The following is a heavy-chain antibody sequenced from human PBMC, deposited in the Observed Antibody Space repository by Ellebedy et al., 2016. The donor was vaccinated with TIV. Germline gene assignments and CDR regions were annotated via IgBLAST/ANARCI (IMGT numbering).Heavy chain of an antibody. D-gene: IGHD3-10*01. V-gene: IGHV1-69*13. CDR2: IIPLSGTT. CDR1: GGTFTTHA. CDR3: ARFGNDIVLGPGGGSVHGFDI. J-gene: IGHJ3*02. Sequence: ASVKVSCXTSGGTFTTHAISWVRQAPGQGLEWLGGIIPLSGTTNYAPKFKDRLRMTADESTGTAYMALNLTSGDTAVYYCARFGNDIVLGPGGGSVHGFDIWGQGTLITVSS.